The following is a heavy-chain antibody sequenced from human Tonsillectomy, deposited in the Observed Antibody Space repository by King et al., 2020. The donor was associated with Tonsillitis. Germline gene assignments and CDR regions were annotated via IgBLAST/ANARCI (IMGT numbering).Heavy chain of an antibody. CDR3: VCSCRSSWCLDY. J-gene: IGHJ4*02. CDR1: GGSISSGGYY. Sequence: VQLQESGPGLVKPSQTLSLTCTVSGGSISSGGYYWSWIRQHPGKGLEWIGDIYYSGSTYYNPSLKSRVTISLDTSKNQFSLKLSSVTAADTAVYYCVCSCRSSWCLDYWGQGTLVTVSS. D-gene: IGHD6-13*01. V-gene: IGHV4-31*03. CDR2: IYYSGST.